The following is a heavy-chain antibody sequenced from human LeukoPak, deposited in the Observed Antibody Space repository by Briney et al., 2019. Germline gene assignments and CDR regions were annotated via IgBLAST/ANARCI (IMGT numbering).Heavy chain of an antibody. J-gene: IGHJ5*02. CDR2: IYYSGST. Sequence: PSETLSLTCTVSGGSISSYYWSWIRQPPGKGLEWIGYIYYSGSTNYNPSLKSRVTISVDTSKNQFSLKLSSVTAADTAVYYCARDTGEEGVPVAKRFRPHAPRFDPWGQGTLVTVSS. D-gene: IGHD2-2*01. CDR3: ARDTGEEGVPVAKRFRPHAPRFDP. CDR1: GGSISSYY. V-gene: IGHV4-59*01.